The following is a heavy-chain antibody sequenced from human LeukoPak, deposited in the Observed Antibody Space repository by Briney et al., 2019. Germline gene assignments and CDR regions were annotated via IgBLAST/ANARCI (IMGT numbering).Heavy chain of an antibody. CDR2: INPNNGVT. J-gene: IGHJ4*02. D-gene: IGHD6-13*01. CDR1: GYTFTGYY. Sequence: ASMKVSCKASGYTFTGYYIHWVRQAPGQGLEWMGWINPNNGVTNFDPKFQGRLTLSRDTSISTAYMELGRLRSDDTAVYYCARIKWSAANDWGQGTLVSVSS. V-gene: IGHV1-2*02. CDR3: ARIKWSAAND.